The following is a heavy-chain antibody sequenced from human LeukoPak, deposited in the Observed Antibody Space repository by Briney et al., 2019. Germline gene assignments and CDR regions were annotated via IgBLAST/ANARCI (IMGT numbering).Heavy chain of an antibody. Sequence: PGGSLRLSCAASGFTFSSYGVYWVRQAPGKGLEWVAVISFDGSNKYYADSVRGRFTVSRDNSKDTLYLQMNSLRAEDTAVYYCARDRGRVFDYWGQGTLVTVSS. D-gene: IGHD3-16*01. J-gene: IGHJ4*02. CDR2: ISFDGSNK. CDR3: ARDRGRVFDY. V-gene: IGHV3-30*03. CDR1: GFTFSSYG.